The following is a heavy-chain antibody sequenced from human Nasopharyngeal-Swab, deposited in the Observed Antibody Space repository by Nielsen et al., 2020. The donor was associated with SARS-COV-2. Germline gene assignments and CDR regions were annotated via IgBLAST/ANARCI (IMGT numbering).Heavy chain of an antibody. CDR1: GFTFTSSA. CDR3: ARVPTVGGDYTDGDHWFDP. D-gene: IGHD4-17*01. J-gene: IGHJ5*02. Sequence: SVKVSCKASGFTFTSSAVQWVRQARGQRLEWIGWIVVGSGNTNYAQKFQERVTITRDMSTSTAYMELSSLRSEDTAVYYCARVPTVGGDYTDGDHWFDPWGQGTLVTVSS. V-gene: IGHV1-58*01. CDR2: IVVGSGNT.